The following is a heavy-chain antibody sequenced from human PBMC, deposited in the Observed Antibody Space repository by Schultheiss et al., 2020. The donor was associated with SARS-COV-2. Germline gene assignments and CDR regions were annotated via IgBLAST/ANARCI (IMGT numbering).Heavy chain of an antibody. J-gene: IGHJ4*02. CDR1: GFSFNYYA. Sequence: GESLKISCAASGFSFNYYAMGWVRQAPGKGLEWVASISSSSSYIYYADSVKGRFTISRDNSKNTVCFQMNSLRAEDTAVYYCAKDEARAAAGALDYWGQGTLVTVSS. CDR2: ISSSSSYI. V-gene: IGHV3-23*01. D-gene: IGHD6-13*01. CDR3: AKDEARAAAGALDY.